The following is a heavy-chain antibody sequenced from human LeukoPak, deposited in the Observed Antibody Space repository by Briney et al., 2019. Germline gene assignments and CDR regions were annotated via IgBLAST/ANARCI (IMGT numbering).Heavy chain of an antibody. CDR2: IYYSGST. Sequence: TSETLSLTCAVYGGSFSGYYWSWIRQPPGKGLEWIGYIYYSGSTYYNPSLKSRVTISVDTSKNQFSLKLSSVTAADTAVYYCARDGDLFWSGYHNWFDPWGQGTLVTVSS. CDR3: ARDGDLFWSGYHNWFDP. D-gene: IGHD3-3*01. CDR1: GGSFSGYY. V-gene: IGHV4-30-4*01. J-gene: IGHJ5*02.